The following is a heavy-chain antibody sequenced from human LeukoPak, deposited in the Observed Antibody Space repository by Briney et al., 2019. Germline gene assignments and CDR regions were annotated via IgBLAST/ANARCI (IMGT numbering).Heavy chain of an antibody. CDR1: GGSISSSSYY. D-gene: IGHD3-10*01. CDR3: ARQGRAVRGPPARY. J-gene: IGHJ4*02. CDR2: IYYSGST. Sequence: PSETLSLTCTVSGGSISSSSYYWGWIRQPPGKGLEWIGSIYYSGSTYYNPSLKSRVTISVDTSKNQFSLKLSSVTAADTAVYYCARQGRAVRGPPARYWGQGTLVTVSS. V-gene: IGHV4-39*01.